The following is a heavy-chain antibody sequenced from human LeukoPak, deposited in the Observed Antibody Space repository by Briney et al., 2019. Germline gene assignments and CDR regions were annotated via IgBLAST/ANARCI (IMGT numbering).Heavy chain of an antibody. CDR2: ISSTSGTI. CDR1: GFTFSGYS. V-gene: IGHV3-48*02. CDR3: ARPGNNYDY. Sequence: QPGGSLRLSCAASGFTFSGYSMNWVRQAPGKGLEWVSHISSTSGTIYYADSVKGRFTISRDNAKHSVYLQMNSLRDEDTAVYYCARPGNNYDYWGQGTLVTVSA. D-gene: IGHD2/OR15-2a*01. J-gene: IGHJ4*02.